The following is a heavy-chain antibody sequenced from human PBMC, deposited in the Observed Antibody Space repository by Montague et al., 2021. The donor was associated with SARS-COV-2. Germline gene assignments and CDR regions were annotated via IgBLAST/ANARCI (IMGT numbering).Heavy chain of an antibody. CDR1: GFTFSSYE. D-gene: IGHD1-26*01. CDR3: APREWELGAFDI. Sequence: SLRLSCAASGFTFSSYEMNWVRQAPGKGLEWVSYISSSGSTIYYADSVKGRFTISRDNAKNSLYLQMNSLRAEDTAVYYRAPREWELGAFDIWGQGTMVTVSS. V-gene: IGHV3-48*03. J-gene: IGHJ3*02. CDR2: ISSSGSTI.